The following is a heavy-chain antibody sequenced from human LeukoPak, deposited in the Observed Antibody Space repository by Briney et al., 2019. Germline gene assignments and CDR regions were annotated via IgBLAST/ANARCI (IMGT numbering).Heavy chain of an antibody. CDR3: ARASTVATGWLDS. V-gene: IGHV3-7*01. CDR1: GFTFSRYW. CDR2: IKQAGSEK. D-gene: IGHD4-17*01. Sequence: PGGSLRLSCAVSGFTFSRYWMTWVRQAPGGGLEWVANIKQAGSEKNYVDSVKGRFTISRDNAKISLYLQMNSLRGDDTAVYYCARASTVATGWLDSWGQGTLVTVSS. J-gene: IGHJ5*01.